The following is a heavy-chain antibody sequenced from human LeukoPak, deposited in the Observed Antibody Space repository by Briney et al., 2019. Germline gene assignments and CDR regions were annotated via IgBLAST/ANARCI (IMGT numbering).Heavy chain of an antibody. D-gene: IGHD6-13*01. CDR1: GGSFSSYY. CDR3: ARDTRGVAE. V-gene: IGHV4-59*01. CDR2: IYYSGST. J-gene: IGHJ4*02. Sequence: SETLSLTCAVYGGSFSSYYWSWIRQPPGKGLEWIGYIYYSGSTNYNPSLKSRVTIPVDTSKNQFSLKLSSVTAADTAVYYCARDTRGVAEWGQGTLVTVSS.